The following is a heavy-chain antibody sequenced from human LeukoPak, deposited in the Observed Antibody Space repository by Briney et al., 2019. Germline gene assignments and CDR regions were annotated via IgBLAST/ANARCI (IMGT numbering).Heavy chain of an antibody. CDR3: ARARITRPWYFDL. V-gene: IGHV4-61*08. Sequence: PSETLSLTCTVSGGSTSSADYSWSWIRQPPGKGLEWIGYIYYSGSTNYNPSLKSRVTISVDTSKNQFSLKLSSVTAADTAVYYCARARITRPWYFDLWGRGTLVTVSS. J-gene: IGHJ2*01. CDR2: IYYSGST. CDR1: GGSTSSADYS. D-gene: IGHD3-10*01.